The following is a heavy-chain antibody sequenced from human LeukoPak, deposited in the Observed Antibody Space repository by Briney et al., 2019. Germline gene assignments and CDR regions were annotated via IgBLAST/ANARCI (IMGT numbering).Heavy chain of an antibody. Sequence: PGGSLRLSCAASGFTFSSYAMHWVRQAPGKGLEWVSAISGSGGTTYYADSVKGRFTISRDNSRHTLYLQMNSLRAEDTAVYYCARDRSTSFYYYYMDVWGKGTTVTVSS. D-gene: IGHD2-2*01. CDR1: GFTFSSYA. J-gene: IGHJ6*03. V-gene: IGHV3-23*01. CDR2: ISGSGGTT. CDR3: ARDRSTSFYYYYMDV.